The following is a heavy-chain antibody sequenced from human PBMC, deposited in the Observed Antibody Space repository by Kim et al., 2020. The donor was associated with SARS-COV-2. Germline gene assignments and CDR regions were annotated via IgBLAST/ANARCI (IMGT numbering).Heavy chain of an antibody. V-gene: IGHV3-7*04. CDR2: GSQK. CDR3: ARGRGVDY. J-gene: IGHJ4*02. Sequence: GSQKYEVDYAKGRFTSSRDNAKNSVYLQMNSLRGEDTAVYYCARGRGVDYWGQGTLVTVSS.